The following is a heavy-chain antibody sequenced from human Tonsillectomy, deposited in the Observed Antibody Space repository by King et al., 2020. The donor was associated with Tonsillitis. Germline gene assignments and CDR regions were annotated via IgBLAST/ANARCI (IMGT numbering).Heavy chain of an antibody. D-gene: IGHD3-22*01. Sequence: VQLVESGGGLVQPGGSLRLSCSASGFTFSIYAMHWVRQAPGKGLEYVSAISSNGGSTYYADSVKGRFTISRDNSKNTLYLQMRSLRTEDTAVYYCVKAASYYYSSGYYHSWGQGTLVTVSS. CDR3: VKAASYYYSSGYYHS. CDR1: GFTFSIYA. V-gene: IGHV3-64D*06. J-gene: IGHJ4*02. CDR2: ISSNGGST.